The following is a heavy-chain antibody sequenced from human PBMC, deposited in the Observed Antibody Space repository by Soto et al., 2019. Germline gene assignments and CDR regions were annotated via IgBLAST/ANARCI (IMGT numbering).Heavy chain of an antibody. CDR3: AHELSGYYYVMDV. V-gene: IGHV2-5*01. J-gene: IGHJ6*02. CDR2: IYWNGNE. CDR1: GFSLTTSGVG. Sequence: QITLRESGPTLVKPTQTLTLTCTFSGFSLTTSGVGVGWFRQPPGQGLQWLALIYWNGNERYSPSLNNIVIVTKDTSKNQVILTMTNVDPVDTATYYCAHELSGYYYVMDVWGQGTNVTVSS. D-gene: IGHD2-15*01.